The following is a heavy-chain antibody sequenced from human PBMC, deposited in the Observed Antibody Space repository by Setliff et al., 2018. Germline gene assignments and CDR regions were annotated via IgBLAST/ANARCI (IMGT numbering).Heavy chain of an antibody. D-gene: IGHD1-26*01. CDR1: GFALSSYS. V-gene: IGHV3-48*01. CDR3: ARSGNYRVDY. J-gene: IGHJ4*02. CDR2: FSGSSSTI. Sequence: GGSLRLSCAASGFALSSYSMNWVRQAPGKGLEWVSYFSGSSSTIRYADSVKGRFTISRDNAKNSLYLQMNSLRAEDTAVYYCARSGNYRVDYWGQGTLVTVSS.